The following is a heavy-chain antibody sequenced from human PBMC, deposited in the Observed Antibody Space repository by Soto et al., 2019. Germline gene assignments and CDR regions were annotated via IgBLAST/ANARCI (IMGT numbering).Heavy chain of an antibody. CDR3: ARGVAAPTWGNDYGMDV. CDR2: TYYRSKWYN. D-gene: IGHD6-19*01. V-gene: IGHV6-1*01. CDR1: GDSVSSNNAA. J-gene: IGHJ6*02. Sequence: QTLSLTCAISGDSVSSNNAAWNWIRQSPSRGLEWLGRTYYRSKWYNDYAVSVKSRITINPDTSKNQFSLQLNSVTPEDTAVYYCARGVAAPTWGNDYGMDVWGQGTTVTVSS.